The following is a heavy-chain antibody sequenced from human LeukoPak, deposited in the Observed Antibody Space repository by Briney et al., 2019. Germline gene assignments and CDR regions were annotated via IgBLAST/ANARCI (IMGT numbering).Heavy chain of an antibody. Sequence: GGSLRLSCAASGFTFSSYAMSWVRQAPGKGLEWVSTISGRGGSTYYADSVKGRFTISRDNSKNSLYLQMNSLRAEDTAVYYCARTAVAITLYYFDYWGQGTLVTVSS. J-gene: IGHJ4*02. CDR3: ARTAVAITLYYFDY. V-gene: IGHV3-23*01. D-gene: IGHD6-19*01. CDR1: GFTFSSYA. CDR2: ISGRGGST.